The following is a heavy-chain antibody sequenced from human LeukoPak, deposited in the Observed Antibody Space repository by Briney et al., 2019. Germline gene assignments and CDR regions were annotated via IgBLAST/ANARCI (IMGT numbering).Heavy chain of an antibody. V-gene: IGHV1-8*01. Sequence: ASVKVSCKSSGYTFTSYDINGVRRATGQGLEWMGWMNPNSGNTGYAQKFQGRDTMTRNTSISTAYMELSSLRSEDTAVYYCAIESAFDIWGQGTMVTVSS. J-gene: IGHJ3*02. CDR3: AIESAFDI. CDR2: MNPNSGNT. CDR1: GYTFTSYD.